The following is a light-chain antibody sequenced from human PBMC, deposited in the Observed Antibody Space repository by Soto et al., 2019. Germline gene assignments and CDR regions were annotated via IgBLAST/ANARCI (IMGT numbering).Light chain of an antibody. V-gene: IGKV3-20*01. CDR1: QSVTSSY. Sequence: EVVLTQSPDTLSLSPGERATLSCRASQSVTSSYLAWYQQKPGQAPRLLIYATSNRATGTPERFRGSGFGTDLTLPVTRLEPEDFAVYFCQQYGSSPLTFGGGTKLEIK. CDR3: QQYGSSPLT. CDR2: ATS. J-gene: IGKJ4*01.